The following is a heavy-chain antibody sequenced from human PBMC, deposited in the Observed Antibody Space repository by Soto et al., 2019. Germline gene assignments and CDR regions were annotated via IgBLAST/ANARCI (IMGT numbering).Heavy chain of an antibody. D-gene: IGHD3-22*01. Sequence: AGGSLRLSCAASGFTVSSNYMSWVRQAPGKGLEWVSVIYSGGSTYYADSVKGRFTISRDNSKNTLYLQMNSLRAEDTAVYYCPRGGSMIVVASGFDDWGQGTLVTVSS. V-gene: IGHV3-66*01. J-gene: IGHJ4*02. CDR2: IYSGGST. CDR1: GFTVSSNY. CDR3: PRGGSMIVVASGFDD.